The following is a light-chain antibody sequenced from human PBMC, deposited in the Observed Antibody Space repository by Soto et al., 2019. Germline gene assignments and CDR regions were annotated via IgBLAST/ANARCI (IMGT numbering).Light chain of an antibody. CDR3: QTWGTGIVI. CDR2: LNSDGSH. CDR1: SGHSNYA. V-gene: IGLV4-69*01. Sequence: QLVLTQSPSASASLGASVKLTCTLSSGHSNYAIAWYQQQPEKGPRYLMKLNSDGSHSKGDGIPNRFSGSSSGAERYLTISNPESEDEADYYCQTWGTGIVIFGGGTKLTVL. J-gene: IGLJ2*01.